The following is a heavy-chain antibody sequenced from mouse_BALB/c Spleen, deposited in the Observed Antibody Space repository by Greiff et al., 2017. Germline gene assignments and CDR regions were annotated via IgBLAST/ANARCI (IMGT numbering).Heavy chain of an antibody. CDR1: GFTFSSYT. V-gene: IGHV5-6-4*01. CDR2: ISSGGSYT. CDR3: TRDMDGYFYCDY. D-gene: IGHD2-3*01. Sequence: EVMLVESGGGLVKPGGSLKLSCAASGFTFSSYTMSWVRQTPEKRLEWVATISSGGSYTYYPDSVKGRFTISRDNAKNTLYLQMSSLKSEDTAMYYCTRDMDGYFYCDYWGQGTTLTVSS. J-gene: IGHJ2*01.